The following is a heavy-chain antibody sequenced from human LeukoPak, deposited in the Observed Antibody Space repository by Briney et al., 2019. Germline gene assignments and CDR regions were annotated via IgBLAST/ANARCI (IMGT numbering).Heavy chain of an antibody. CDR1: GFTFSSYG. CDR2: IRYDGSNK. J-gene: IGHJ4*02. CDR3: ARDGPPIDSSFDC. Sequence: GGSLRLSCAASGFTFSSYGMHWVRQAPGKGLEWVAFIRYDGSNKYYADSVKGRFTISRDNSKNTLYLQMNSLRSEDTAAYYCARDGPPIDSSFDCWGQGTLVTVSS. V-gene: IGHV3-30*02. D-gene: IGHD3-22*01.